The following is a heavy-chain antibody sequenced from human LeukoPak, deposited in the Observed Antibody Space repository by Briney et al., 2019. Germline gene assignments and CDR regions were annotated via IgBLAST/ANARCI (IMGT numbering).Heavy chain of an antibody. CDR1: GFTFSTYA. CDR2: IWHNGKNK. CDR3: VRDPSNSGWAFDY. J-gene: IGHJ4*02. Sequence: PGRSLRLSCAASGFTFSTYAMHWVRQAPGKGLEWVAMIWHNGKNKHYADSVKGRFTISRDNSKNTLDLQMNSLRADDTAVYYCVRDPSNSGWAFDYWGQGTLVTVSS. V-gene: IGHV3-33*01. D-gene: IGHD6-19*01.